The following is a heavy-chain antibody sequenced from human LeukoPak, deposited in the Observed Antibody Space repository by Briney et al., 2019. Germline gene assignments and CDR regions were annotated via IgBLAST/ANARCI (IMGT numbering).Heavy chain of an antibody. J-gene: IGHJ4*02. CDR2: IYFSART. CDR1: RGSIITSSFC. Sequence: SGTLSPTCTVSRGSIITSSFCWGWSRPPPGKGLEWIGDIYFSARTYYNPSLKSRVTISVDTSNNQFSLRLSSVTAADTAMYYCARRLWGDYFDYWGQGTLVTVSS. V-gene: IGHV4-39*01. CDR3: ARRLWGDYFDY. D-gene: IGHD3-16*01.